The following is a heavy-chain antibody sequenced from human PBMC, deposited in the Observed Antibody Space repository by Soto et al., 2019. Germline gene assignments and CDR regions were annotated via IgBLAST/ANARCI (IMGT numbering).Heavy chain of an antibody. Sequence: GGSLRLSCAASGFTFSSYGMHWVRKAPGKGLEWVAGISYDGSNKYYADSVKGRCTISRDNSKNTLYLQMNSLRAEDTAVYYCAKDLGYFDYWGQGTLVTVSS. CDR2: ISYDGSNK. J-gene: IGHJ4*02. CDR1: GFTFSSYG. V-gene: IGHV3-30*18. CDR3: AKDLGYFDY.